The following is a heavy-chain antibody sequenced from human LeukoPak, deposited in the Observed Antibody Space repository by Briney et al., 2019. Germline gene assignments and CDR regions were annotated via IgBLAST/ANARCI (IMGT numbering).Heavy chain of an antibody. J-gene: IGHJ5*02. D-gene: IGHD5-12*01. CDR3: ARTGGYSGYDSQGFDP. Sequence: PGGSLRLSCAASGFTFTSYAMSWVRQAPGKGLEWVSAITGSGDTTYYAASVKGRFTISRDNAKNSLYLQMNSLRAEDTAVYYCARTGGYSGYDSQGFDPWGQGTLVTVSS. CDR1: GFTFTSYA. CDR2: ITGSGDTT. V-gene: IGHV3-23*01.